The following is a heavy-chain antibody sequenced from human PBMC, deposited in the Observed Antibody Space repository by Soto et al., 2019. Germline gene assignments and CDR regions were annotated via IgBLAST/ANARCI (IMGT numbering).Heavy chain of an antibody. D-gene: IGHD3-3*01. CDR1: GGSISSGGYY. Sequence: SETLSLTCTVSGGSISSGGYYWSWIRQHPGRGLEWIGYIYYSGSTYYNPSLKSRVTISVDTSKNQFSLKLSSVTAADTAVYYCARALADYDFWSGENNWFDPWGQGTLVTVSS. J-gene: IGHJ5*02. V-gene: IGHV4-31*03. CDR3: ARALADYDFWSGENNWFDP. CDR2: IYYSGST.